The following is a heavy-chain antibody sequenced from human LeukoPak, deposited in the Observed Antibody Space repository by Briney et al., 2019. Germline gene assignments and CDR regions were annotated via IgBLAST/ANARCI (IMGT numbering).Heavy chain of an antibody. CDR3: AGDWDESTQLERMNYFDY. CDR2: TYCRSKCYN. CDR1: GDRVSSNSAA. Sequence: SQTLSLTCAISGDRVSSNSAAWNWIRPSPSRGLEWLGRTYCRSKCYNEFATSVKSRISLYADTSKNQLSLQLNSVTPEDTAVYYCAGDWDESTQLERMNYFDYWGQGTLVTVSS. D-gene: IGHD1-1*01. J-gene: IGHJ4*02. V-gene: IGHV6-1*01.